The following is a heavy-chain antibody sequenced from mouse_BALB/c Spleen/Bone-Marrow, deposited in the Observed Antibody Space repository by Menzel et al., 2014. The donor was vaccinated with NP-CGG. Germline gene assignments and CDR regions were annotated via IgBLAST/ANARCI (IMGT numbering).Heavy chain of an antibody. J-gene: IGHJ4*01. D-gene: IGHD3-3*01. V-gene: IGHV1S33*01. CDR1: GYSFTDYD. CDR3: ARGGIGRSLDY. CDR2: IYPGDGST. Sequence: LVESGPELVKPGTLVKISCKASGYSFTDYDINWVKQRPGQGLEWIGWIYPGDGSTKYNEKFKGKATLTADRSSGTAYMQLSSLTSESSAVYFCARGGIGRSLDYWGQGTSVTVSS.